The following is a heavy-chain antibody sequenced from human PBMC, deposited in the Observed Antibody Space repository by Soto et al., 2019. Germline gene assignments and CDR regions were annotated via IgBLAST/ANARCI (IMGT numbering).Heavy chain of an antibody. Sequence: GGSLRLSCAASGFTSSSYEMNWVRQAPGKGLEWVSYISSSGSTMYYADSVKGRFTISRDNAKNSLYLQMNSLRAEDTAVYYCARTSSWYPYYFDYWGQGTLVTVSS. CDR1: GFTSSSYE. V-gene: IGHV3-48*03. CDR2: ISSSGSTM. CDR3: ARTSSWYPYYFDY. J-gene: IGHJ4*02. D-gene: IGHD6-13*01.